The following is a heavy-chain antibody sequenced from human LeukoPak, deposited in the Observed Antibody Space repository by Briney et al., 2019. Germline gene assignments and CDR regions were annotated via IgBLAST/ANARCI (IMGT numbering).Heavy chain of an antibody. J-gene: IGHJ5*02. CDR1: GFTFSSYA. D-gene: IGHD2-15*01. CDR3: ARDALVVVAATPSSPNWFDP. V-gene: IGHV3-64*01. CDR2: ISSNGGST. Sequence: GGSLRLSCAASGFTFSSYAMHWVRQAPGKGLEYVSAISSNGGSTYYANSVKGRFTISRDNSKNTLYLQMGSLRAEDMAVCYCARDALVVVAATPSSPNWFDPWGQGTLVTVSS.